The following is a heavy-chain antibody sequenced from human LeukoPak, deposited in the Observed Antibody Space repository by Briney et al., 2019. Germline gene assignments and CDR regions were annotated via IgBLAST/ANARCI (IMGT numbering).Heavy chain of an antibody. CDR2: MYYSGST. J-gene: IGHJ4*02. V-gene: IGHV4-39*07. D-gene: IGHD6-13*01. CDR1: GGSITSNYY. Sequence: PSETLSLTCTVSGGSITSNYYWAWIRQPPGKVLEWIGSMYYSGSTYYNPPHKSRVTISVDTSKNQFSLKLSSVTAADTAVYYCARLWSSWYYYNDPNFDYWGQGTLVTVSS. CDR3: ARLWSSWYYYNDPNFDY.